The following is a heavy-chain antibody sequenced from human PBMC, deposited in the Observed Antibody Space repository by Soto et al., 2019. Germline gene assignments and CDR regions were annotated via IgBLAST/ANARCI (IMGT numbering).Heavy chain of an antibody. D-gene: IGHD3-22*01. CDR1: GASISSSY. Sequence: SETLSLTCTVSGASISSSYWSWIRQSPGKGLEWIGYVYYSGSTNYNPSLKSRVTISVDTSKNQFSLKLSSVTAADTAVYYCARGYYDSRGQSNTFDIWGQGTMVTVSS. CDR2: VYYSGST. CDR3: ARGYYDSRGQSNTFDI. J-gene: IGHJ3*02. V-gene: IGHV4-59*01.